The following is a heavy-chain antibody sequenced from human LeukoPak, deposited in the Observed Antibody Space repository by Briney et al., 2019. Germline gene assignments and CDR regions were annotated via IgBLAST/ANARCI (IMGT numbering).Heavy chain of an antibody. CDR2: IYSGGST. Sequence: GRSLRLSCAASGFTVSSNYMSWVRQAPGKGLEWVSVIYSGGSTYYADSVKGRFTISRDNSKNTLYLQMNSLRAEDTAVYYCAIYCSSTSCYPDFDYWGQGTLVTVSS. J-gene: IGHJ4*02. D-gene: IGHD2-2*01. CDR1: GFTVSSNY. CDR3: AIYCSSTSCYPDFDY. V-gene: IGHV3-53*01.